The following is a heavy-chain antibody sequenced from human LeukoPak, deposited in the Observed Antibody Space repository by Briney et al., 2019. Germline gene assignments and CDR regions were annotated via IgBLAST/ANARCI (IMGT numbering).Heavy chain of an antibody. V-gene: IGHV4-59*11. CDR2: IYYSGST. CDR3: ARGERAARLFYYYYYMDV. Sequence: SETLSLTCTVSGGSISSHYWSWIRQPPGKGLEWIGYIYYSGSTNYNPSLKSRVTISVDTSKNQFSLKLSSVTAADTAVYYCARGERAARLFYYYYYMDVWGKGTTVTVSS. CDR1: GGSISSHY. D-gene: IGHD6-6*01. J-gene: IGHJ6*03.